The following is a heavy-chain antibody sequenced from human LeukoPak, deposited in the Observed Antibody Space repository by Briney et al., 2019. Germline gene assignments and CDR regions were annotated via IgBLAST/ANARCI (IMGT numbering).Heavy chain of an antibody. CDR3: AKDIGEWLGAFDI. D-gene: IGHD6-19*01. CDR1: GFSLDNYS. J-gene: IGHJ3*02. CDR2: IRWNSGSI. V-gene: IGHV3-9*01. Sequence: SLRLSCAVSGFSLDNYSMHWVRQAPGEGLEWVAGIRWNSGSIVYADSVKGRFTISRDNAKNSLYLQMNSLRAENTALYACAKDIGEWLGAFDIWGPRKPVTVSS.